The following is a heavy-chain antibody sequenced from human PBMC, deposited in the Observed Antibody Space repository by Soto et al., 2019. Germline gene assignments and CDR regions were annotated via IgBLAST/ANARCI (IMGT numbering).Heavy chain of an antibody. CDR1: GGSISSGGYY. J-gene: IGHJ5*02. V-gene: IGHV4-31*03. CDR3: ARALGGIAVAGNWFDP. CDR2: IYYSGST. D-gene: IGHD6-19*01. Sequence: SETLSLTCTVSGGSISSGGYYWSWIRQHPGKGLEWIGYIYYSGSTYYNPSLKSRVTISVDTSKNQFSLKLSSVTVADTAVYYCARALGGIAVAGNWFDPWGQGTLVTVSS.